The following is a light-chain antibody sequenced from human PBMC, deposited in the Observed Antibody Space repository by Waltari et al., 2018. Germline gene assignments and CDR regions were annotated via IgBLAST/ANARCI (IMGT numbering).Light chain of an antibody. Sequence: QSVLTQPPSASGTPGQRVTISCSGSSSNIGSHTVNWYQNLPGTAPKLLIYNNRQRPAVVPDRFSGSKSGTSASLAISGLQSEDEADYYCAAWDDSLNGLNWVFGGGTKVTVL. J-gene: IGLJ3*02. CDR2: NNR. CDR3: AAWDDSLNGLNWV. V-gene: IGLV1-44*01. CDR1: SSNIGSHT.